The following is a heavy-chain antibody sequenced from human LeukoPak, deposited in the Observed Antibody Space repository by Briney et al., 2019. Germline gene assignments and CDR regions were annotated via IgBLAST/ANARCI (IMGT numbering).Heavy chain of an antibody. J-gene: IGHJ4*02. CDR2: ISYDGSNK. CDR3: AKEYSSSWYVPAGFDY. CDR1: GFTFRSYG. Sequence: GGSLRLSCAASGFTFRSYGMHWVRQAPGKGLEWVAVISYDGSNKYYADSVKGRFTISRDNSKNTLYLQMNSLRAEDTAVYYCAKEYSSSWYVPAGFDYWGQGTLVTVSS. V-gene: IGHV3-30*18. D-gene: IGHD6-13*01.